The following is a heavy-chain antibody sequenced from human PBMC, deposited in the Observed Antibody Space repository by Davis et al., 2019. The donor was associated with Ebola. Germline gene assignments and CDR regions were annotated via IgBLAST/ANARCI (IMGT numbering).Heavy chain of an antibody. CDR3: AHLGPQRYCSGGGCHGYLDY. CDR1: GDTLTSYA. Sequence: SVKVSCKAVGDTLTSYAMTWVRQAPGQGLEWMGGIIPVFRTANYAQKFQGRVTITADESTRTAYMELNGLRSEDTAAYYCAHLGPQRYCSGGGCHGYLDYWGQGTLVTVSS. V-gene: IGHV1-69*13. CDR2: IIPVFRTA. J-gene: IGHJ4*02. D-gene: IGHD2-15*01.